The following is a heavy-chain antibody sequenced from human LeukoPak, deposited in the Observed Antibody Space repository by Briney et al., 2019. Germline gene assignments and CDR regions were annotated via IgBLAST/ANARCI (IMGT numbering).Heavy chain of an antibody. CDR2: INPNIGAT. D-gene: IGHD5-18*01. V-gene: IGHV1-2*02. Sequence: ASVKVSCKASGYTFTGYFMHWVRQAPGQGLEWMGWINPNIGATKYARKFQGRVTMTRDTSISTAYMELSRLRSDDTAVYYCARVGTAMPRYFDYWGQGTLVTVSS. J-gene: IGHJ4*02. CDR3: ARVGTAMPRYFDY. CDR1: GYTFTGYF.